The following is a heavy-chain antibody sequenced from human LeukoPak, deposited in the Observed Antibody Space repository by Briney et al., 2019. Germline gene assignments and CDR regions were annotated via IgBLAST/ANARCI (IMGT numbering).Heavy chain of an antibody. CDR2: ISSSSSTI. J-gene: IGHJ5*02. V-gene: IGHV3-48*01. CDR3: ARGMKKWEINWFDP. D-gene: IGHD1-26*01. Sequence: GGSLRLSCAASGFTFSSYSMNWVRQAPGKGLEWVSYISSSSSTIYYADSVKGRFTISRDNAKNSLYLQMNSLRAEDTAVYYCARGMKKWEINWFDPWGQGTLVTVSS. CDR1: GFTFSSYS.